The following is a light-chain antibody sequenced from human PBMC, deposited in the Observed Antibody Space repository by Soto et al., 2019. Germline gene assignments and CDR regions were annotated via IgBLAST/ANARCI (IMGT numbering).Light chain of an antibody. J-gene: IGLJ1*01. Sequence: QSVLTRPPSASGTPGQRVTISCSGSGSNIGRYPVNWYQQFPGAAPKLLIYSNNQRPSGVPDRFSGSKSGTSASLAFSGLQSDDEADYYCATWDDSLNGYVFGPGTKVTVL. CDR3: ATWDDSLNGYV. V-gene: IGLV1-44*01. CDR2: SNN. CDR1: GSNIGRYP.